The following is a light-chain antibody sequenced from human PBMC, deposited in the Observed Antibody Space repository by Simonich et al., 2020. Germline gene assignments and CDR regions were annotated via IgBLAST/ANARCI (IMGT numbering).Light chain of an antibody. CDR2: DAS. CDR1: QDISNY. Sequence: DLQMTQSPSSLSASVVDRVTITCQASQDISNYLNWYQQKPGKAPKLLIYDASNLETGVPSRFSGSGSGTDFTFTISSLQPEDIATYYCQQYDNLLQTFGGGTKVEIK. J-gene: IGKJ4*01. CDR3: QQYDNLLQT. V-gene: IGKV1-33*01.